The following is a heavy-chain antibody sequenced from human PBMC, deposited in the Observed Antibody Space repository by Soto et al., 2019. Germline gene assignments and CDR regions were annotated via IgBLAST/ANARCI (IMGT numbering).Heavy chain of an antibody. Sequence: GSLRLSCAASGFTFSSYSMNWVRQAPGKGLEWVSSISSSSSYIYYADSVKGRFTISRDNAKNSLYLQMNSLRAEDTAVYYCVRSELELREDWFDPWGQGTLVTVSS. J-gene: IGHJ5*02. CDR1: GFTFSSYS. CDR3: VRSELELREDWFDP. V-gene: IGHV3-21*01. CDR2: ISSSSSYI. D-gene: IGHD1-7*01.